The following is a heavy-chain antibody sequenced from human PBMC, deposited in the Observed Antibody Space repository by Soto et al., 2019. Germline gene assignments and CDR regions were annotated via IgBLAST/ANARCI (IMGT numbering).Heavy chain of an antibody. D-gene: IGHD3-10*01. V-gene: IGHV4-34*01. J-gene: IGHJ6*02. Sequence: SETLSLTSAVYGGSFSGYYWSWIRQPPGKWLEWTGEINHSGSTNYHPSLKSRVTISVDTSKNQFSLKLSSVTAADTAVYYCARGGYSGSYYPYYYYGMDVWGQGTTVTVSS. CDR2: INHSGST. CDR1: GGSFSGYY. CDR3: ARGGYSGSYYPYYYYGMDV.